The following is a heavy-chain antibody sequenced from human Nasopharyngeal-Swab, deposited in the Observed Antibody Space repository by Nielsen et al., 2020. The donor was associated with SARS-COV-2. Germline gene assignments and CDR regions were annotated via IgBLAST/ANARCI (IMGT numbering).Heavy chain of an antibody. D-gene: IGHD3-10*01. CDR3: ARDMDPKTFTMVRGPLGY. J-gene: IGHJ4*02. Sequence: GGSLRLSCAASGFTFSSYWMSWVRQAPGKRLEWVANIKQDGSEKYYVDSVKGRFTISRDNAKNSLYLQMNSLRAEDTAVYYCARDMDPKTFTMVRGPLGYWGQGTLVTVSS. V-gene: IGHV3-7*01. CDR1: GFTFSSYW. CDR2: IKQDGSEK.